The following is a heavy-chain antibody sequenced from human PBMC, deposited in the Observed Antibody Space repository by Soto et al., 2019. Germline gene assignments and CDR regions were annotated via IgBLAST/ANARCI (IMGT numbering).Heavy chain of an antibody. J-gene: IGHJ6*03. Sequence: GGSLRLSCAASGFTFDDYGMSWVRQAPGKGLEWVSGINWNGGSTGYADSVKGRFTISRDNAKNSLYLQMNSLRAEDTALYHCARQMEGGSYGDYYYYYYMDVWGKGTTVTVSS. D-gene: IGHD4-17*01. CDR3: ARQMEGGSYGDYYYYYYMDV. V-gene: IGHV3-20*01. CDR1: GFTFDDYG. CDR2: INWNGGST.